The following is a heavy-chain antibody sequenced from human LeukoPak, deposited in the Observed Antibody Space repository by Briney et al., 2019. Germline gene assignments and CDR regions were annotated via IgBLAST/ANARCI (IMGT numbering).Heavy chain of an antibody. CDR2: ISSSGKTI. J-gene: IGHJ4*02. CDR1: GFTFSSYE. D-gene: IGHD2-21*01. Sequence: PGGSLRLSCEASGFTFSSYEMNWVRQAPGKGLEWVSYISSSGKTIYYADSTKGRFTISRDNAKNSLYLQMNSLRAEDTAVYYCARGTMIAHWGQGTLVTVSS. CDR3: ARGTMIAH. V-gene: IGHV3-48*03.